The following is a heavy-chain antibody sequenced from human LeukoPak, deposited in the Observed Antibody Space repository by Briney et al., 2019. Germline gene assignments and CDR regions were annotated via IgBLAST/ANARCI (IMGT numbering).Heavy chain of an antibody. Sequence: GGSLRLSCAASGFTFSSYGMHWVRQAPGKGLEWVAVIWYDGSNKYYADSVKGRFTISRDNSKNTLYLQMNSLRAEDTAVYYCARGPIAFSSSWYVNYWGQGTLVTVSS. D-gene: IGHD6-13*01. CDR1: GFTFSSYG. CDR2: IWYDGSNK. J-gene: IGHJ4*02. CDR3: ARGPIAFSSSWYVNY. V-gene: IGHV3-33*01.